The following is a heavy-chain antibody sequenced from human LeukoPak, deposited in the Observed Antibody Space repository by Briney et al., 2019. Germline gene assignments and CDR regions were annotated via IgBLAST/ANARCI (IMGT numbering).Heavy chain of an antibody. CDR3: ARDLTTFPNNDS. D-gene: IGHD4-17*01. CDR2: IIPIFGTA. V-gene: IGHV1-69*13. J-gene: IGHJ5*01. Sequence: ASVKVSCKASGGTFSSYAISWVRQAPGQGLEWMGGIIPIFGTANYAQKFQGRVTITADESTSTAYMELSSLRSEDTAVYYCARDLTTFPNNDSWGQGTLVTVSS. CDR1: GGTFSSYA.